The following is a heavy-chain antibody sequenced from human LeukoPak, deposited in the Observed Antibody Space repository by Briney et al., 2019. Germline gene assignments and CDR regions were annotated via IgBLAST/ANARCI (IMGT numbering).Heavy chain of an antibody. CDR1: GFAFSSYG. D-gene: IGHD2-2*02. J-gene: IGHJ3*01. V-gene: IGHV3-33*01. CDR3: ARRIYCSGTDCYTGPDAFDL. CDR2: IWFDGTNK. Sequence: GGSLRLSCAASGFAFSSYGMHWVRQAPGKGLEGVAVIWFDGTNKYYADSVKGRFTISRDNSKNALYLQMNSLRAEDTAVYYCARRIYCSGTDCYTGPDAFDLWGQGTMVTVSS.